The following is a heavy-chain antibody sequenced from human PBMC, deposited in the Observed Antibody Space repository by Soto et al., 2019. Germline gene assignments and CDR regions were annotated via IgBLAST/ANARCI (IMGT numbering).Heavy chain of an antibody. CDR3: ARLVGYYYGSGSYPRFMDV. CDR2: ISGSGGGT. V-gene: IGHV3-23*01. D-gene: IGHD3-10*01. J-gene: IGHJ6*02. CDR1: GFTFSSYA. Sequence: GGSLRLSCAASGFTFSSYAMSWVHQAPGKGLEWVSAISGSGGGTYYADSVKGRFTISADKSISTAYLQWSSLKASDTAMYYCARLVGYYYGSGSYPRFMDVWGQGTTVTVSS.